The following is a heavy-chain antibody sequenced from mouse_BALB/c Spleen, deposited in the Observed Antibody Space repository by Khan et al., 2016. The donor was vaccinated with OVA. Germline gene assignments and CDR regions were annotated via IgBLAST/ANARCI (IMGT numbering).Heavy chain of an antibody. CDR2: ILPGSDNT. CDR3: ARGTRDFDY. D-gene: IGHD3-3*01. J-gene: IGHJ2*01. V-gene: IGHV1-9*01. Sequence: QVQLQQSGAELMKPGASVKISCKASGYTFSTYWIEWVKQRPGHGLEWIGEILPGSDNTNYNENFKGKATFTADTSSTTASIQLSSLTSEDSAVXYCARGTRDFDYWGQGTTLTVSS. CDR1: GYTFSTYW.